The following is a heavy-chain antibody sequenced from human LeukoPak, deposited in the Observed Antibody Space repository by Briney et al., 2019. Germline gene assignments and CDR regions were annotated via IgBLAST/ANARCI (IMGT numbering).Heavy chain of an antibody. V-gene: IGHV5-51*01. Sequence: GASVKVSCKASGGTFNNYAISWVRQMPGKGLEWMGIIYPGDSDTRYSPSFQGQVTISADKSISTAYLQWSSLKASDTAMYYCARHLSDSSGYYSPFDYWGQGTLVTVSS. CDR2: IYPGDSDT. D-gene: IGHD3-22*01. CDR1: GGTFNNYA. CDR3: ARHLSDSSGYYSPFDY. J-gene: IGHJ4*02.